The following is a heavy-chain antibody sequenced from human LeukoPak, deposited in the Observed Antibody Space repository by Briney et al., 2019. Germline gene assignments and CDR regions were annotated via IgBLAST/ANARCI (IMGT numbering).Heavy chain of an antibody. Sequence: GASVKVSCKASGYTFTGYYMHWVRQAPGQRLEWMGWITAGNGNTKYSQEFQGRVTITGDSSASTAYMELSSLRSEDMAVYYCARSPSPFTYDYWGQGTLVTVSS. CDR2: ITAGNGNT. CDR3: ARSPSPFTYDY. CDR1: GYTFTGYY. V-gene: IGHV1-3*03. D-gene: IGHD2-2*01. J-gene: IGHJ4*02.